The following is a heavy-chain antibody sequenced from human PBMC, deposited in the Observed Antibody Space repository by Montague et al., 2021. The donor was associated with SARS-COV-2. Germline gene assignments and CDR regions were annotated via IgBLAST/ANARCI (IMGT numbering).Heavy chain of an antibody. Sequence: SETLSLTCAVSGGSFSAYYWNWVRQPPGQGLEWIWEINHSGSTNYNPSLTIRSTMSVDTSKNQFSLTLSSVTAADTAVYYCARGARQGYGYRLGSFDSWGQGTLVTVSS. CDR2: INHSGST. D-gene: IGHD5-18*01. CDR1: GGSFSAYY. J-gene: IGHJ4*02. V-gene: IGHV4-34*01. CDR3: ARGARQGYGYRLGSFDS.